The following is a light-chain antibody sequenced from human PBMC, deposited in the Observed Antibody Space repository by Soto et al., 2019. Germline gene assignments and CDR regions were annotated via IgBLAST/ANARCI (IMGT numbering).Light chain of an antibody. J-gene: IGKJ1*01. CDR1: ESINTY. V-gene: IGKV1-39*01. CDR3: QQSYSAPRT. CDR2: AAS. Sequence: DNQMTQSPPSLSASVGDRVTITCRSSESINTYLNWYQQKPGKAPKLLIYAASSLQSGVPSRFSGSGSGTDFTLTISGSQPEDFATYFCQQSYSAPRTFGQGTKVDIK.